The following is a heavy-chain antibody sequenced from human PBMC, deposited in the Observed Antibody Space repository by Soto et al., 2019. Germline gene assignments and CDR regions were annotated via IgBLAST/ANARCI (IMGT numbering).Heavy chain of an antibody. V-gene: IGHV1-18*01. CDR1: GYSFTTYG. J-gene: IGHJ6*02. CDR3: AREGPAPYYYYGMDV. Sequence: QVQLVQSGGEVKKPGASVKVSCKTSGYSFTTYGISWVRQAPGQGLEWMGWISAYNGNTNYAQKLQDRVTMTTDTSTSTAYRELRSLSSDDTAVYYCAREGPAPYYYYGMDVWGQGSTVTVSS. CDR2: ISAYNGNT.